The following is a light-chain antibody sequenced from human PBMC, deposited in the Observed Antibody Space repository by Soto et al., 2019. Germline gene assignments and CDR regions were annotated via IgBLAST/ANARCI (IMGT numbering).Light chain of an antibody. J-gene: IGKJ4*01. CDR1: QDISNY. CDR3: QKYDNLLLT. CDR2: DAS. Sequence: DIQMTHSPSSLSASVGDRVTITCQASQDISNYLNWYQQKPGKAPKLLIYDASNLETGVTSRFSGSGSGTDFTFTISSLQPEDIATYYCQKYDNLLLTFGGGTKGEIK. V-gene: IGKV1-33*01.